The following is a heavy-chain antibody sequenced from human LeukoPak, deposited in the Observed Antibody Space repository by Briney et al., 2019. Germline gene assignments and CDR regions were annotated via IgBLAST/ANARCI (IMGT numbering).Heavy chain of an antibody. D-gene: IGHD2-21*02. V-gene: IGHV4-59*01. J-gene: IGHJ4*02. CDR3: ARAYCVGDCTVLHIYFDN. CDR1: GGSISSYY. CDR2: IYYSGST. Sequence: SETLSLTCTVSGGSISSYYWSWIRQPPGKGLEWIGYIYYSGSTNYNPSLKSRVTISVDTSKNQFSLKLSSVTAADTAVYYCARAYCVGDCTVLHIYFDNWGQGTLVTVSS.